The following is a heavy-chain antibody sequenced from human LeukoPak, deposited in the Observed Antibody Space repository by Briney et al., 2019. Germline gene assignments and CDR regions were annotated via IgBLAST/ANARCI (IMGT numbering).Heavy chain of an antibody. CDR2: IYPGDSET. J-gene: IGHJ3*02. V-gene: IGHV5-51*01. Sequence: GESLKISCKGSGYSFTSYWIGWVRQMPGKGLEWMGIIYPGDSETRYSPSSQGQVTISADKSISAAYLQWSSLKASDTAMYYCARLRSGIVGALDAFDIWGQGTMVTVSS. CDR1: GYSFTSYW. CDR3: ARLRSGIVGALDAFDI. D-gene: IGHD1-26*01.